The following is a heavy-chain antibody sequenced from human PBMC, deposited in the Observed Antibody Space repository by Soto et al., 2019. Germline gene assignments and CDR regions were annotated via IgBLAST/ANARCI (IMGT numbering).Heavy chain of an antibody. CDR2: INHSGRT. J-gene: IGHJ3*02. CDR3: AYHGEPHAFDI. D-gene: IGHD3-10*01. CDR1: GGSISSYY. V-gene: IGHV4-59*01. Sequence: SETLSLTCTVSGGSISSYYWSWIRQPPGKGLEWIGEINHSGRTNYNPSLKSRVTISVDTSKNQFSLKLSSVTAADTAVYYCAYHGEPHAFDIWGQGTMVTVSS.